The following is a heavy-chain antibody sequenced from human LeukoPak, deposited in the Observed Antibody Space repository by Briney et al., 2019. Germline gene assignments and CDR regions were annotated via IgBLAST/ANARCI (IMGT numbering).Heavy chain of an antibody. D-gene: IGHD3-10*01. J-gene: IGHJ4*02. CDR2: IFYGEST. Sequence: KPSETLSLTCTVSDSPISGYYWTWIRQPPGKGLDWIGYIFYGESTDYNPSLKSRVTISVDTSKSQVSLQLTSVTAADTAVYYCARGSMTPDAGYWGPGTLVTVSS. CDR1: DSPISGYY. V-gene: IGHV4-59*12. CDR3: ARGSMTPDAGY.